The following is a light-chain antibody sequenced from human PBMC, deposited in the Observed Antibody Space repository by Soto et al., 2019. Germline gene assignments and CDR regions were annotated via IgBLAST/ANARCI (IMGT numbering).Light chain of an antibody. CDR2: DAS. CDR1: QSVNIN. Sequence: EIVMTQSPSTLSLSPGDRATLSCRASQSVNINLAWYQQRPGQAPRLLIYDASHRVTGIPASFSGSGSGTDFALTISSLEHEDSAAYYCQQRSNWHSITFGQGTRLEIK. CDR3: QQRSNWHSIT. J-gene: IGKJ5*01. V-gene: IGKV3-11*01.